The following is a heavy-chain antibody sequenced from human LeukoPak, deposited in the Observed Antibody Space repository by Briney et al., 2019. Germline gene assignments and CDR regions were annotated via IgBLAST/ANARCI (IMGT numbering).Heavy chain of an antibody. CDR1: GFTFSSYW. CDR2: IKQDGSER. V-gene: IGHV3-7*04. J-gene: IGHJ4*02. Sequence: GGSLRLSCAASGFTFSSYWMTWVRQAPGKGLEWVANIKQDGSERGYVDSVKGRFTISRDDAKNSLYLQMNSLRAEDTAVYYCARGITMANWGQGTLFTVSS. D-gene: IGHD3-10*01. CDR3: ARGITMAN.